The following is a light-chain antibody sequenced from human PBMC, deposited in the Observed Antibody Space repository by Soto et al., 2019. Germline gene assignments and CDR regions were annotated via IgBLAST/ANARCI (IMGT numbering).Light chain of an antibody. V-gene: IGKV3-11*01. J-gene: IGKJ1*01. CDR2: DTY. CDR1: QYVGTS. Sequence: EIVLTQSPASLSSSPGERDTLSCRASQYVGTSFAWYRHKPGQAPRLLIYDTYNRATGFPARFSGSGSGTDFTLTISSLAPEDFAVYYCHQYYSSPLTLGQWTKLEI. CDR3: HQYYSSPLT.